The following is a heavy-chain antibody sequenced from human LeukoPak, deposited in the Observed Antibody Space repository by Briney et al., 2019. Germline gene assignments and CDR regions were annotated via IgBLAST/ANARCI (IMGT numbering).Heavy chain of an antibody. CDR2: ISAYNGNT. CDR1: GYTFTSYA. CDR3: ARVRYSSSQNLYDY. J-gene: IGHJ4*02. D-gene: IGHD6-13*01. Sequence: GASVKVSCKASGYTFTSYAIHWVRQAPGQGLEWMGWISAYNGNTNYAQKLQGRVTMTTDTSTSTAYMELRSLRSDDTAVYYCARVRYSSSQNLYDYWGQGTLVTVSS. V-gene: IGHV1-18*01.